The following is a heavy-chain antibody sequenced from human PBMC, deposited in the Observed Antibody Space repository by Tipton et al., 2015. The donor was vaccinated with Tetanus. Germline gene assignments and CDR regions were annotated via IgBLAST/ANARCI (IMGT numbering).Heavy chain of an antibody. V-gene: IGHV3-30*04. CDR1: GFMFRHYA. J-gene: IGHJ4*02. CDR2: ISYDGKTI. Sequence: SLRLSCAASGFMFRHYAMHWIRQAPGKGLEWVAYISYDGKTIYYADSVKGRFTISRDNSKNTVYLRMSSLRSEDTSVYFCARDLRGEYNYWGQGTLVIVSS. D-gene: IGHD4-17*01. CDR3: ARDLRGEYNY.